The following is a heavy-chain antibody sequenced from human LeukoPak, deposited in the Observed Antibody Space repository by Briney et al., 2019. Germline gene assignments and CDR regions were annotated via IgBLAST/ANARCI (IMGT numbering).Heavy chain of an antibody. J-gene: IGHJ6*02. V-gene: IGHV5-51*01. Sequence: GESLKISCKGSGYSFTSYWIGWARQMPGKGLEWMGIIYPGDSDTRYSPSFQGQVTISADKSISTAYLQWSSLKASDTAMYYCARAAAGPTYYYYGMDVWGQGTTVTVSS. CDR2: IYPGDSDT. CDR1: GYSFTSYW. CDR3: ARAAAGPTYYYYGMDV. D-gene: IGHD6-13*01.